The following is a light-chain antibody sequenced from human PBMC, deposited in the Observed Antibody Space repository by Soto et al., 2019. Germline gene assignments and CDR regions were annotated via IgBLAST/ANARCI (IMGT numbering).Light chain of an antibody. CDR1: SSDIGTYDL. J-gene: IGLJ2*01. Sequence: QSALTQPASVSGSPGESITISCTGTSSDIGTYDLVSWYQKHPGKAPKVLIYEATKLPSGVSNRFAGSRSGNTASLTISGLQAEDEADDYCCAYAGSGNFVVFGGGTKLTVL. CDR3: CAYAGSGNFVV. V-gene: IGLV2-23*01. CDR2: EAT.